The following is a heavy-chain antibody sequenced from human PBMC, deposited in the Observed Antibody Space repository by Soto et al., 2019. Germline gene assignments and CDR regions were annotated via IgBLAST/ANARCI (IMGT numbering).Heavy chain of an antibody. J-gene: IGHJ6*02. CDR2: ISYDGSNK. D-gene: IGHD5-18*01. Sequence: GGSLRLSCAASGFTFSSYAMHWVRQAPGKGLEWVAVISYDGSNKYYADSVKGRFTISRDNSKNTLYLQMNSLRAEDTAVYYCARDATGYSYPYGMDVWGQGTTVTVSS. V-gene: IGHV3-30-3*01. CDR1: GFTFSSYA. CDR3: ARDATGYSYPYGMDV.